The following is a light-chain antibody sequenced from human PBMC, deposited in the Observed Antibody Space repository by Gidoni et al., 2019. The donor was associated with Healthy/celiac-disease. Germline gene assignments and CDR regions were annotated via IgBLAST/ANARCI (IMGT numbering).Light chain of an antibody. CDR2: DAS. Sequence: EIVLTPSPATLSLSPWERATLSCRASQSVSSYLAWYQQKPGQAPRLLIYDASNRATGIPARFSGSGSGTDFTLTISSLEPEDFAVYYCQQRSNWPTFGQGTKVEIK. J-gene: IGKJ1*01. V-gene: IGKV3-11*01. CDR3: QQRSNWPT. CDR1: QSVSSY.